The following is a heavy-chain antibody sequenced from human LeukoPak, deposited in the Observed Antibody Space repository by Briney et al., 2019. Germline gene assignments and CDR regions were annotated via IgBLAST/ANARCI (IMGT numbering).Heavy chain of an antibody. D-gene: IGHD1-26*01. CDR2: ISSSGSTI. J-gene: IGHJ4*02. CDR3: ARDQLYIVGATRWSDY. V-gene: IGHV3-11*01. CDR1: GFTFSDYY. Sequence: PGGSLRLSYAASGFTFSDYYMSWIRQAPGKGLEWVSYISSSGSTIYYADSVKGRFTISRDNAKNSLYLQMNSLRAEDTAVYYCARDQLYIVGATRWSDYWGQGTLVTVSS.